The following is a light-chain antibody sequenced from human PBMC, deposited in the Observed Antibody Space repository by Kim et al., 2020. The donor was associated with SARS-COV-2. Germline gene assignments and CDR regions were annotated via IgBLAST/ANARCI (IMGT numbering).Light chain of an antibody. Sequence: DIQMTQSPSTLSASVGDRVTITCRASQSISNYLAWYQQKPGKAPKLLIYKASSLESGVPSRFSGSGSGTEFTLIINSLQPDDFATYYCQQYYSYSYTFGQGTKLEI. V-gene: IGKV1-5*03. CDR1: QSISNY. J-gene: IGKJ2*01. CDR2: KAS. CDR3: QQYYSYSYT.